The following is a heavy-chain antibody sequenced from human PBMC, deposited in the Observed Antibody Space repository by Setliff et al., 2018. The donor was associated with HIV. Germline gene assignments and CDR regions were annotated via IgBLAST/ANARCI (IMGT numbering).Heavy chain of an antibody. CDR3: AREYSEAAPHFDS. V-gene: IGHV3-74*01. J-gene: IGHJ5*01. Sequence: GGSLRLSCAASGFTFSDYWMHWVRQAPGKGLVWVSRVKNDGTSTDYADSVRGRFTISRDNAKNSLYMQMNTLGAEDTAFYYCAREYSEAAPHFDSWGQGTLVTVSS. CDR2: VKNDGTST. D-gene: IGHD6-6*01. CDR1: GFTFSDYW.